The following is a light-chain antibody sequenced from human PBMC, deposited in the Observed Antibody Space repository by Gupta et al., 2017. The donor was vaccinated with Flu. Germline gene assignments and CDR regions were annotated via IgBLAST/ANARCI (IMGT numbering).Light chain of an antibody. J-gene: IGKJ1*01. CDR2: FAS. Sequence: PATLSVSPGEKGTLSCRAAQSVTNNLAWYQQRPGQAPRLLIYFASTRATGVPARFSGSGSGTEFTLTISSLESEDFAVYYCQQYDDWPPWTFGQGTKVEVK. V-gene: IGKV3-15*01. CDR1: QSVTNN. CDR3: QQYDDWPPWT.